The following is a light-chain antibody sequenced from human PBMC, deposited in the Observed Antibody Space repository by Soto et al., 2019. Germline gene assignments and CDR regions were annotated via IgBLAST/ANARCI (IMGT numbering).Light chain of an antibody. V-gene: IGLV1-40*01. Sequence: QSVLTQPPSVSGAPGQRVTISCTGSSSNIGAIYDVHWYQQLPGTAPKLLIYGNSNRPSGVPDRFSGSKSGTSASLAITGLQAEEEADYYCQSYDSSLSGWVFGGGTQLTVL. CDR1: SSNIGAIYD. J-gene: IGLJ3*02. CDR2: GNS. CDR3: QSYDSSLSGWV.